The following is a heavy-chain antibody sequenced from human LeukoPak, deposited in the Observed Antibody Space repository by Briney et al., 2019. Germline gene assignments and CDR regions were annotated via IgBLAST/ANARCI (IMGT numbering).Heavy chain of an antibody. CDR1: GGSISSGGYY. CDR2: IYYSGST. CDR3: ARQGSGNYLSPVNY. V-gene: IGHV4-31*03. Sequence: SETLSLTCTVSGGSISSGGYYWSWIRQHPGKGLEWIGYIYYSGSTYYNPSLKSRVTISVDTSKNQFSLKLSSVTAADTAVYYCARQGSGNYLSPVNYWGQGTLVTVSS. D-gene: IGHD1-26*01. J-gene: IGHJ4*02.